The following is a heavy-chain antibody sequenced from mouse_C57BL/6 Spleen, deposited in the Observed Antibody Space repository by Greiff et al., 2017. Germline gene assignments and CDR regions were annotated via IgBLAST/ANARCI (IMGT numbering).Heavy chain of an antibody. D-gene: IGHD1-1*01. CDR1: GYAFTNYL. J-gene: IGHJ4*01. Sequence: QVQLMQSGAELVRPGTSVKVSCTASGYAFTNYLIEWVKQTPGQGLEWIAVINPGSGGTNYPDKVKGQATLTADKSASTAYLQLSSLTSEDSAVYFCAGCVTSVVEDAMDYWGQGTSVTVSS. CDR3: AGCVTSVVEDAMDY. CDR2: INPGSGGT. V-gene: IGHV1-54*01.